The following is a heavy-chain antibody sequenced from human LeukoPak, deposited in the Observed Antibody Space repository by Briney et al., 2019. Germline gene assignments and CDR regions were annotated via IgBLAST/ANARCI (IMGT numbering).Heavy chain of an antibody. V-gene: IGHV3-48*03. CDR2: ISSSGSTI. J-gene: IGHJ5*02. CDR3: AKKHTAAGPKSNWFDP. D-gene: IGHD6-13*01. CDR1: GFTFSSYE. Sequence: QPGGSLRLSCAASGFTFSSYEMNWVRQAPGKGLEWVSYISSSGSTIYYADSVKGRFTISRDNAKNSLYLQMNSLRAEDTAVCYCAKKHTAAGPKSNWFDPWGQGTLVTVSS.